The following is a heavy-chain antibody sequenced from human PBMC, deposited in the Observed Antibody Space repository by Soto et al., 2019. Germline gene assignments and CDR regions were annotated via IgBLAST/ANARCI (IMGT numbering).Heavy chain of an antibody. CDR3: AKGTFPGTVAAHRFAFDI. Sequence: PSETLSLTCAVSGGSISSSNYYWGWIRQPPGKGLEWIGTIYYSGSTYYNPSLKGRFTISRDSSKYTLYLQLNSLRPEDTAVYYCAKGTFPGTVAAHRFAFDIWGQGTTVTVSS. CDR2: IYYSGST. CDR1: GGSISSSNYY. V-gene: IGHV4-39*01. J-gene: IGHJ3*02. D-gene: IGHD1-26*01.